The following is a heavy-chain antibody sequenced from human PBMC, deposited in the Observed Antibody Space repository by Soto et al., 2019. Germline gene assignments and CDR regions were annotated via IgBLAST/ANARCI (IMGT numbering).Heavy chain of an antibody. D-gene: IGHD1-26*01. CDR2: IYYSGST. V-gene: IGHV4-59*01. J-gene: IGHJ4*02. CDR3: ASDYGWSYSFIGVFCY. CDR1: GASLSSYY. Sequence: SETLSLASTVYGASLSSYYWSWIRQPPEKGLEWIGYIYYSGSTNYNPSLKSRVTISVDTSKNQFSLKLSSVTAADTAVYYCASDYGWSYSFIGVFCYWGQGTLVTGSS.